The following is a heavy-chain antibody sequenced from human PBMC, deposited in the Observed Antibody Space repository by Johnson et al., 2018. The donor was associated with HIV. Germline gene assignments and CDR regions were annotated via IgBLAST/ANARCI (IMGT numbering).Heavy chain of an antibody. CDR2: IKSKTDGGTT. CDR1: GFTFSSYG. D-gene: IGHD2-2*01. CDR3: TTVYCSSTSCYSYAFDI. Sequence: EVQLVESGGGVIQPGRSLRLSCAASGFTFSSYGMHWVRQAPGKGLEWVGRIKSKTDGGTTDYAAHVKGRFTISRDDSKNTLYLQMNSLKIEDTAVYYCTTVYCSSTSCYSYAFDIWGQGTMVTVSS. V-gene: IGHV3-15*01. J-gene: IGHJ3*02.